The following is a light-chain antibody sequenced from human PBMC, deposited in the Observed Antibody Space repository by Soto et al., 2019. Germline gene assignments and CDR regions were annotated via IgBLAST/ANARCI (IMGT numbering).Light chain of an antibody. V-gene: IGKV1-5*03. CDR3: QHYNIYSEA. J-gene: IGKJ1*01. CDR2: KAS. Sequence: DIQMTQSPSSLSAAVVDRVTITCRASQSISSWLAWYQQKPGKAPKLLIYKASTLKSGVPSRFSGSGSGTEFTLTISSLQPDDFATYYCQHYNIYSEAFGQGTKVDIK. CDR1: QSISSW.